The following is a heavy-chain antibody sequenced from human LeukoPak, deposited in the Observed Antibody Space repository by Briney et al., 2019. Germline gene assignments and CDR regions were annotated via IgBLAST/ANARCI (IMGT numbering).Heavy chain of an antibody. Sequence: PGGSLRLSCAASGFTFSSYSMNWVRQAPGKGLEWVSYISSSSSTIYYADSVKGRFTISRDNAKNSLYLQMNSLRAEDTAVYYCARDEGTMVQGVISYGMDVWGQGTTVTVSS. J-gene: IGHJ6*02. CDR3: ARDEGTMVQGVISYGMDV. CDR1: GFTFSSYS. D-gene: IGHD3-10*01. CDR2: ISSSSSTI. V-gene: IGHV3-48*04.